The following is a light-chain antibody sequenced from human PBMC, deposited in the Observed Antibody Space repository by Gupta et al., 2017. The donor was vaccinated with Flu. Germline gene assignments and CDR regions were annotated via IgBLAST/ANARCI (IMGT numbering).Light chain of an antibody. CDR2: DKN. CDR3: NARDTRGNNNVI. V-gene: IGLV3-19*01. Sequence: STTCKGDSVRGGYAICYRQQPGQATDLFFYDKNNRPAGSPARCWSSSSGTTAALTITGAPAEEEAAYYCNARDTRGNNNVIFGGGTKLTVL. CDR1: SVRGGY. J-gene: IGLJ2*01.